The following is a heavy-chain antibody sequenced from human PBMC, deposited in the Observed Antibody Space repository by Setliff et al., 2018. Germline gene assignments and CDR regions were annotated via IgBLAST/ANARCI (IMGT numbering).Heavy chain of an antibody. CDR1: GDSFSGYF. CDR3: ARFGGSASVARFSPPI. J-gene: IGHJ4*02. Sequence: SETLSLTCAVYGDSFSGYFWTWIRQPPGRGLEWIGDIDQSGSTNYNPSLKSRLTISVDTSKTQFSLNLRFVTAADTAVYYCARFGGSASVARFSPPIWGPGSLVTSPQ. V-gene: IGHV4-34*01. CDR2: IDQSGST. D-gene: IGHD3-10*01.